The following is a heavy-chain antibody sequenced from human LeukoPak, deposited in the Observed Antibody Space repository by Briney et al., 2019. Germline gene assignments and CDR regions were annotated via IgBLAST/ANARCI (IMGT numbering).Heavy chain of an antibody. D-gene: IGHD6-13*01. CDR3: AKQSAGSAAWYSLHYDF. J-gene: IGHJ4*02. CDR2: VSTNGDVT. Sequence: GGSLRLSCVASGLTFNNHSMSWVRQAPGMGLEWVSVVSTNGDVTFYADSVKGRFTISRDNSKDTLYLQMNGLRAEDTAVYFCAKQSAGSAAWYSLHYDFWGQGTLVTVSS. V-gene: IGHV3-23*01. CDR1: GLTFNNHS.